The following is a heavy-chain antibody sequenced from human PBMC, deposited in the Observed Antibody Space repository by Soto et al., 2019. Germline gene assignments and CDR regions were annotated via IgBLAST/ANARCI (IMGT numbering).Heavy chain of an antibody. D-gene: IGHD7-27*01. Sequence: SETLSLTCSVSGDSISNLDYFWAWIRQPPGQALEYIGYIYKSATTYYNPSFESRVAISVDTSKSQFSLNVTSVTAADTAVYFCARGRYCLTGRCFPNWFDSWGQGALVTVSA. V-gene: IGHV4-30-4*01. CDR1: GDSISNLDYF. J-gene: IGHJ5*01. CDR3: ARGRYCLTGRCFPNWFDS. CDR2: IYKSATT.